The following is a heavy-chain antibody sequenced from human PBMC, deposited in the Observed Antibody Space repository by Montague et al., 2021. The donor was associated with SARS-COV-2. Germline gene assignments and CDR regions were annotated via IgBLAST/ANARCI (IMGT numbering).Heavy chain of an antibody. V-gene: IGHV4-59*13. CDR3: ARGDVEMATIKSGGPFYHFDY. CDR1: GGSISSYY. J-gene: IGHJ4*02. D-gene: IGHD5-24*01. Sequence: SETLSLTCTVSGGSISSYYWSWIRQPPGKGLEWIGYIYYSGSTNPNPSLKSPVTISVDTSKNQFSLKLSSVTAADTAVYYCARGDVEMATIKSGGPFYHFDYWGQGTLVTVSS. CDR2: IYYSGST.